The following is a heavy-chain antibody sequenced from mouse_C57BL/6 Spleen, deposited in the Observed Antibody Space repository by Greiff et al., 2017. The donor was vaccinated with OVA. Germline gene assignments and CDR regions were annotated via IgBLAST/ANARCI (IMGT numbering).Heavy chain of an antibody. D-gene: IGHD2-4*01. V-gene: IGHV7-3*01. CDR1: GFTFTDYY. CDR2: IRNKANGYTT. Sequence: EVHLVESGGGLVQPGGSLSLSCAASGFTFTDYYMSWVRQPPGKALEWLGFIRNKANGYTTEYSASVKGRFTISRDNSQSILYLQMNALRAEDSATYYCARDRIYYDYDGGWFAYWGQGTLVTVSA. CDR3: ARDRIYYDYDGGWFAY. J-gene: IGHJ3*01.